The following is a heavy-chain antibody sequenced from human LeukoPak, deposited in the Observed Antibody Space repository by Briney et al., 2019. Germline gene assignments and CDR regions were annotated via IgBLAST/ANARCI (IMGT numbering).Heavy chain of an antibody. CDR1: GFTFSSYG. J-gene: IGHJ3*02. Sequence: GGSLRLSCAASGFTFSSYGMHWVRQAPGKGLEWVAFIRYDGSNKYYADSVKGRFTISRDNSKNTLYLQMNSLRAEDTAVYYCAKGAGYYDSSGYSAFDIWGQGTMVTVPS. CDR3: AKGAGYYDSSGYSAFDI. V-gene: IGHV3-30*02. D-gene: IGHD3-22*01. CDR2: IRYDGSNK.